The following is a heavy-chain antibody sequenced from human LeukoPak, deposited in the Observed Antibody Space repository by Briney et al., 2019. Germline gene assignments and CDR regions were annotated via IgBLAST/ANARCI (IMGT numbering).Heavy chain of an antibody. CDR3: ARITFVVEGYGMDV. D-gene: IGHD2-21*01. CDR2: MYYTGTI. J-gene: IGHJ6*02. CDR1: GDSITSSSYY. V-gene: IGHV4-39*07. Sequence: PSETLSLTCTVSGDSITSSSYYWGWIRQPPGKGLEWIGTMYYTGTIYYNPSLKSRVTISVDTSKNQFSLSLSSVTAADTAVYYCARITFVVEGYGMDVWGQGTTVTVSS.